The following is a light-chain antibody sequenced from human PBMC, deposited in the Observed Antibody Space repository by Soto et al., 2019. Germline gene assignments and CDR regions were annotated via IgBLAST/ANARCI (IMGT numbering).Light chain of an antibody. CDR1: QSVSRNY. CDR2: GSS. CDR3: QQYGSSPLT. J-gene: IGKJ4*01. Sequence: EIVLTQSPGTLSLSPGERATLSCRASQSVSRNYVAWYQHKPGQTPRLLIYGSSSRANGIPDRFRGSGSGTDFARTVSRLEPEDFAVYFCQQYGSSPLTFGGGTKVEIE. V-gene: IGKV3-20*01.